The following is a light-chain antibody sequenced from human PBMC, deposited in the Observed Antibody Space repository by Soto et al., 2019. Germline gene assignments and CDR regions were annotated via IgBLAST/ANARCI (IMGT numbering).Light chain of an antibody. CDR2: GAS. V-gene: IGKV3-20*01. CDR3: QQYYNWPRT. Sequence: EIMSTQAPGTLSLSPGDIATLSFRASQSVIGSYLAWYQQKPGQAPRLLIYGASSRATGIPARFSGSGSGTEFTLTISSLQPEDFAVYYCQQYYNWPRTFGQGTKVDI. J-gene: IGKJ1*01. CDR1: QSVIGSY.